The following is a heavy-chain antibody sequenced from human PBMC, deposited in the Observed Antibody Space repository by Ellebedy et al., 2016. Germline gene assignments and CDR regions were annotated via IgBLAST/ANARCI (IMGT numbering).Heavy chain of an antibody. CDR1: GGSISSYY. Sequence: SETLSLXXTVSGGSISSYYWSWIRQPPGKGLEWIGYIYYSGSTNYNPSLKSRVTISVDTSKNQFSLKLSSVTAADTAVYYCARDTTVTHRGYYGMDVWGQGTTVTVSS. CDR2: IYYSGST. J-gene: IGHJ6*02. D-gene: IGHD4-17*01. V-gene: IGHV4-59*01. CDR3: ARDTTVTHRGYYGMDV.